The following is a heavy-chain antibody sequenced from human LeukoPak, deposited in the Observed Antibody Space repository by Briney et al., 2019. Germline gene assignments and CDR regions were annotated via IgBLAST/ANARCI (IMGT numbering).Heavy chain of an antibody. J-gene: IGHJ5*02. Sequence: GGSLRLSCAASGFTFSSYAMHWVRQAPGKGLEWVAVISYDGSNKYYADSVKGRFTISRDNSKNTLYLQMNSLRAEDTAVYYCARAPHYDLEGLSWFDPWGQGTLVTVSS. CDR3: ARAPHYDLEGLSWFDP. D-gene: IGHD3-3*01. CDR1: GFTFSSYA. CDR2: ISYDGSNK. V-gene: IGHV3-30-3*01.